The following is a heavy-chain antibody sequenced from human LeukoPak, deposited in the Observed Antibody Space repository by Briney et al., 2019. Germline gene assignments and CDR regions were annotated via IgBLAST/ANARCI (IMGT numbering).Heavy chain of an antibody. J-gene: IGHJ4*02. CDR1: GFTFSSYA. CDR2: ISGSGGSI. D-gene: IGHD6-19*01. Sequence: PGGSLRLSCAASGFTFSSYAMSWVRQAPGKGLEWVSAISGSGGSIYYADSVKGRFTISRDNSKKTLYLQMNSLRAEDTAVYYCARDLVAVAGSDGIDYWGQGTLVTVSS. CDR3: ARDLVAVAGSDGIDY. V-gene: IGHV3-23*01.